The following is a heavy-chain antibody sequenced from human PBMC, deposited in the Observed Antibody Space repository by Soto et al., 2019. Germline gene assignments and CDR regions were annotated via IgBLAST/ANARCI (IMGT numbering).Heavy chain of an antibody. Sequence: EVQLLESGGGLVQPGGSLRLSCAASGFTFSSYAMSWVRQAPGKGLEWVSAISGSGGSTYYADSVKGRFTISRDNSKNRLYLQMNGLRAEDSCVYYCGKDCGWFGEFDYWGQGTLVTVSS. CDR1: GFTFSSYA. CDR2: ISGSGGST. J-gene: IGHJ4*02. V-gene: IGHV3-23*01. D-gene: IGHD3-10*01. CDR3: GKDCGWFGEFDY.